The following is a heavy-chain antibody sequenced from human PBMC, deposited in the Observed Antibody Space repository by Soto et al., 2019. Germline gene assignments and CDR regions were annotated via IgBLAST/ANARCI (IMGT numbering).Heavy chain of an antibody. J-gene: IGHJ6*02. CDR1: VDNFSSYV. CDR3: ARNEQFYYYHYGMDG. Sequence: ESLKVSWQSSVDNFSSYVIALMSQLPGKGLEWMGIINPGDSDIRYSPSFQGQVTISADNSISTAYLQWSSLKASDTAMYYCARNEQFYYYHYGMDGWGQRTSVTVPS. CDR2: INPGDSDI. V-gene: IGHV5-51*01. D-gene: IGHD4-4*01.